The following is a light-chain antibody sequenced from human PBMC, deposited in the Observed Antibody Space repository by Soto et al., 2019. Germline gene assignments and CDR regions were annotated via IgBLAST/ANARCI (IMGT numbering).Light chain of an antibody. Sequence: QSALAQPASVSGSPGQSIAISCTGTSRDLGSYNFVSWYQQRPGKAPKLMIYEATKRPSGVSNRFSGSNSGNTASLTISGLQAEDEADYYCCSYAASSTSVVFGGGTKLTVL. CDR3: CSYAASSTSVV. CDR1: SRDLGSYNF. V-gene: IGLV2-23*01. J-gene: IGLJ2*01. CDR2: EAT.